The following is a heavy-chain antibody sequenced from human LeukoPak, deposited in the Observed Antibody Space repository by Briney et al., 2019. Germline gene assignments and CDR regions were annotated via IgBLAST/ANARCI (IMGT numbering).Heavy chain of an antibody. CDR3: ARAVVTATWYSFDY. Sequence: GASVKVSCKASGYTFTSYGISWVRQAPGQGLEWMGWISTYSGNTNYAQKLQGRVTMTTDTSTSTAYMDLRSLRSDDTAVYYCARAVVTATWYSFDYWGQGTLVTVSS. CDR1: GYTFTSYG. V-gene: IGHV1-18*01. CDR2: ISTYSGNT. J-gene: IGHJ4*02. D-gene: IGHD2-15*01.